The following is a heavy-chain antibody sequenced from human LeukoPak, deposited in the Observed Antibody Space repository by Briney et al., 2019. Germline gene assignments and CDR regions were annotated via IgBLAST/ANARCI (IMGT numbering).Heavy chain of an antibody. CDR3: AKDHGGYDY. D-gene: IGHD4-17*01. Sequence: GRSLRLSCAASGFTFSSYGMNWVRQAPGKGLEWVAVISYDGSNKYYADSVKGRFTISRDNSKNTLYLQMNSLRAEDTAVYYCAKDHGGYDYWGQGTLVTVSS. V-gene: IGHV3-30*18. CDR2: ISYDGSNK. J-gene: IGHJ4*02. CDR1: GFTFSSYG.